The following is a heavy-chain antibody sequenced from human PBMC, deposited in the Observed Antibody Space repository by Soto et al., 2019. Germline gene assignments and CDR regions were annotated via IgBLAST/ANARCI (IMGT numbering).Heavy chain of an antibody. CDR3: ARHPSDFWFDP. D-gene: IGHD2-21*02. CDR1: GDSISSTTHY. J-gene: IGHJ5*02. V-gene: IGHV4-39*01. Sequence: SETLSLTCTVSGDSISSTTHYWGWIRQAPGKGLEWIGSIYYSGSTYFNPSLKSRVTVSVDTSKNQFSLKLSSVTAADTAVYYCARHPSDFWFDPWGQGTLVTVSS. CDR2: IYYSGST.